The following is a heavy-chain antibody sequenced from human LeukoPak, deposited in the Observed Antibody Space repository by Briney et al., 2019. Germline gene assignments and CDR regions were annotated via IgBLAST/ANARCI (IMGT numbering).Heavy chain of an antibody. D-gene: IGHD3-10*01. J-gene: IGHJ4*02. CDR1: GFTFSSYS. Sequence: PGGSLRLSCAASGFTFSSYSMNWVRQAPGKGLEWVSSISSSSSYIYYADSVKGRFTISRDNAKNSLYLQMSSLRAEDTAVYYCARDDLPYGKKIDYWGQGTLVTVSS. CDR2: ISSSSSYI. CDR3: ARDDLPYGKKIDY. V-gene: IGHV3-21*01.